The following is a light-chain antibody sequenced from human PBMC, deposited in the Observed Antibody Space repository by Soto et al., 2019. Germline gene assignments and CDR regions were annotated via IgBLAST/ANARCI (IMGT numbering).Light chain of an antibody. CDR3: CANTSSYPYV. J-gene: IGLJ1*01. CDR2: GVS. V-gene: IGLV2-11*01. Sequence: QFVLAQAYPGVWSPGPAVPIPLPGNNNYVCDYSSFYWHQQHTGNALILIIDGVSERASGVPYRFSDSESGTTASLSISELQAEDDYDYYSCANTSSYPYVFGTGTKVTVL. CDR1: NNYVCDYSS.